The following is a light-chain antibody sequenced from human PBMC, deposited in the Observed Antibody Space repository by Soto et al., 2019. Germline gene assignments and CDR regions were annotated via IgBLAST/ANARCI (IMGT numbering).Light chain of an antibody. V-gene: IGKV1-39*01. J-gene: IGKJ4*01. CDR1: QSISSY. CDR3: QQSYTTPLT. Sequence: DLQMTQSPSSLSASVGDRVTITCRASQSISSYLNWYQQKPGKAPKVLIYAASRLQSGVPSRFSGSGSGTDFTLTISSLQPEDFATYYCQQSYTTPLTFGGGTKVEIK. CDR2: AAS.